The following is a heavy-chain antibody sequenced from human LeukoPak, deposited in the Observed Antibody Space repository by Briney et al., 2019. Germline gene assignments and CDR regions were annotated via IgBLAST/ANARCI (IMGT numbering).Heavy chain of an antibody. V-gene: IGHV3-48*02. CDR1: GFTFSSYT. CDR3: VRDALHTALFDY. J-gene: IGHJ4*02. D-gene: IGHD5-18*01. Sequence: PGGSLRLSCAASGFTFSSYTMNWVRQAPGKGLQWVSTVSASSNIHYSESVKGRFTNSRDNARNSLYLQMNSLRDEDTAVYYCVRDALHTALFDYWGQGTLVTVSS. CDR2: VSASSNI.